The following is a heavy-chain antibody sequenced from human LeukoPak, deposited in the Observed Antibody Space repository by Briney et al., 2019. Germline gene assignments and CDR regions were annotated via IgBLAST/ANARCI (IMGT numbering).Heavy chain of an antibody. CDR2: IYYSGST. D-gene: IGHD5-12*01. Sequence: PPETLSLTCSVSGDSISSGTHYWSWIRQHPEKGLEWIGYIYYSGSTYYNPSLKSRVTISVDTSKNQFSLKLSSVTAADTAVYYCASGSEEVATLAYWGQGTLVTVFS. CDR1: GDSISSGTHY. J-gene: IGHJ4*02. CDR3: ASGSEEVATLAY. V-gene: IGHV4-31*03.